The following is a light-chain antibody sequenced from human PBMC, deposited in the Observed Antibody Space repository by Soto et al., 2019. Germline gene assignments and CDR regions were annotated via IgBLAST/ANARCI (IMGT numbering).Light chain of an antibody. CDR3: QRYIRSVP. CDR2: DAS. CDR1: QSISSW. Sequence: DIQMTQSPSTLSASVGDRVTITCRASQSISSWLAWYQQKPGKAPKLLIYDASSLESGVPPRFSGSGSGTEFTLTISSLQSFYFVTYCSQRYIRSVPVGQPTEV. J-gene: IGKJ1*01. V-gene: IGKV1-5*01.